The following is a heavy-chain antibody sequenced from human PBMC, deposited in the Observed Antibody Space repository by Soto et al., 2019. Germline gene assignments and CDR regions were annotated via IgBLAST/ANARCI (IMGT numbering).Heavy chain of an antibody. D-gene: IGHD6-25*01. J-gene: IGHJ3*02. CDR1: GGSISSGGYS. V-gene: IGHV4-30-2*01. CDR2: IYHSGST. Sequence: QLQLQESGSGLVKPSQTLSLTCAVSGGSISSGGYSWSWIRQPPGKGLEWIGYIYHSGSTYYNPSLTSRVTISVDRSKNQFALQLSSVTAADTAVYYCASVIAAVDAFDIWGQGTMVTVSS. CDR3: ASVIAAVDAFDI.